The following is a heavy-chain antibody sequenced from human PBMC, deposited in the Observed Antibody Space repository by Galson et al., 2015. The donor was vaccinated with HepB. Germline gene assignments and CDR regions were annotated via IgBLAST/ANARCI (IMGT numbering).Heavy chain of an antibody. CDR1: GFTFSSYW. CDR3: ARITKSFHLLRNQLVGGSPDY. CDR2: IKADGSNT. D-gene: IGHD6-6*01. J-gene: IGHJ4*02. V-gene: IGHV3-74*01. Sequence: SLRLSCAASGFTFSSYWMHWVRQTPGKGLVWVSRIKADGSNTIYADSVKGRFTISRDNAKNTLYLQMHSLRAADTAVYYCARITKSFHLLRNQLVGGSPDYWGQGTLVTVSS.